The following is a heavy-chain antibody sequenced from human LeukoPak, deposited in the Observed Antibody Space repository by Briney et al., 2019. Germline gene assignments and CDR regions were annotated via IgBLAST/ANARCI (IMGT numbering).Heavy chain of an antibody. CDR2: IYTSGST. V-gene: IGHV4-61*02. D-gene: IGHD6-19*01. J-gene: IGHJ4*02. Sequence: SQTLSLTCTVSGGSISSGSYYWSWIRQPAGKGLEWIGRIYTSGSTNYNPSLKSRVTISVDTSKNQFSLKLSSVTAADTAVYYCARGTAVAGLGIDYWGQGTLVTVSS. CDR3: ARGTAVAGLGIDY. CDR1: GGSISSGSYY.